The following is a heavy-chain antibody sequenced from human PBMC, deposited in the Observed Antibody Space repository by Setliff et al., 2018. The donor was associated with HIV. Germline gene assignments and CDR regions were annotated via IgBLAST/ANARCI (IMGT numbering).Heavy chain of an antibody. CDR3: ARARTIGVSAVFFDP. Sequence: PSETLSLTCSVSGGSMSSGSYSWTWLRQPAGKEPELIGHVYVAGTVIYNPSLASRLTISIVPSKNHFSLDLTSVTAADTGKYYCARARTIGVSAVFFDPWGQGIPVTVPQ. J-gene: IGHJ5*02. D-gene: IGHD3-3*01. CDR1: GGSMSSGSYS. CDR2: VYVAGTV. V-gene: IGHV4-61*09.